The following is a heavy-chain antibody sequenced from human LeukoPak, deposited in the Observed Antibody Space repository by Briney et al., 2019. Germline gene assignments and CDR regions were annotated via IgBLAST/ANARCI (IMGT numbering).Heavy chain of an antibody. J-gene: IGHJ4*01. CDR1: GFNFIDYS. Sequence: PGGSLRLSCAASGFNFIDYSMNWVRQAPGKGLEWISYIGISSGNTKYADSVKGCFTISRDKARNSLYLQMNSLRVEDTAVYYCARDHRYAFDNWGHGTLVTVSS. CDR2: IGISSGNT. CDR3: ARDHRYAFDN. D-gene: IGHD5-12*01. V-gene: IGHV3-48*01.